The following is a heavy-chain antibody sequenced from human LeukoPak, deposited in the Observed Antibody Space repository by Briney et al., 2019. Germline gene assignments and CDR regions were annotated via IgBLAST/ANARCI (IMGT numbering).Heavy chain of an antibody. Sequence: SETLSLTCTVSGGSISSYYWSWIRQPPGKGLEWIGYIYYSGSTNYNPSLKSRVTVSVDTSKNQFSLKLSSVTAADTAVYYCARGRSSMVRGYYYYYMDVWGKGTTVTISS. CDR2: IYYSGST. J-gene: IGHJ6*03. D-gene: IGHD3-10*01. V-gene: IGHV4-59*01. CDR1: GGSISSYY. CDR3: ARGRSSMVRGYYYYYMDV.